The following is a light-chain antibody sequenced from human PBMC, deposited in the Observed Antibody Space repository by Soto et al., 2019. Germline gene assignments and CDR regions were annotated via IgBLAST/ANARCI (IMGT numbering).Light chain of an antibody. J-gene: IGLJ7*01. CDR1: GSVIGGNT. CDR2: SND. Sequence: QSVLTQPPSATGTPGQTVTVSCSGRGSVIGGNTVSWYQQLPGTAPRLLIHSNDRRPSGVPDRFSGSKSGASASLAISGLQSEDEADYYCATWDDSLDGPVFGGGTQLTVL. V-gene: IGLV1-44*01. CDR3: ATWDDSLDGPV.